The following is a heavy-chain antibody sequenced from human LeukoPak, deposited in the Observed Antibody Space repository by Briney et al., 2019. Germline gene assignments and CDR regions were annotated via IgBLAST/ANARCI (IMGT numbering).Heavy chain of an antibody. CDR2: IYSGGTT. CDR1: GFTVSDNY. CDR3: ARALPAASHTSFDY. J-gene: IGHJ4*02. D-gene: IGHD2-2*01. Sequence: QTGGSLRLSCAASGFTVSDNYMSWVRQAPGKGLEWVSIIYSGGTTYYADSVKGRFTISRDISKNTFYLQMNSLRVEDTAVFYCARALPAASHTSFDYWGQGTLVTVSS. V-gene: IGHV3-66*01.